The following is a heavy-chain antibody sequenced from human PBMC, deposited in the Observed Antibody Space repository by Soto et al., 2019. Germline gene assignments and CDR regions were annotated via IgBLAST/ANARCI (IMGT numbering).Heavy chain of an antibody. CDR2: ISSSSGFI. D-gene: IGHD3-22*01. J-gene: IGHJ3*02. CDR1: GFTFSSYS. CDR3: ARALTPLMVVDDAFDI. Sequence: EVQMVNSGGGLVQPGGSLRLSCAASGFTFSSYSMNWVRQAPGKGLEWVSSISSSSGFIYYADSVKGRFTISRDNAKKSLYLQMNSLRAEDTAVYYCARALTPLMVVDDAFDIWGQGTMVTVSS. V-gene: IGHV3-21*01.